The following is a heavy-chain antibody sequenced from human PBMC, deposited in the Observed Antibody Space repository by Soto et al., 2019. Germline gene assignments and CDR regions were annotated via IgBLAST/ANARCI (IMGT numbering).Heavy chain of an antibody. J-gene: IGHJ4*02. Sequence: PGGSLRLSCAAAGFMFSSYGMNWVRQAPGRGLEWVSNIGGRGGNTVYADSMRGRFTISRDNSKNTVYLEMHNLRVEDSATYYCAKPSAYGDFAGSFDSWGQGTLVTVSS. CDR2: IGGRGGNT. CDR3: AKPSAYGDFAGSFDS. CDR1: GFMFSSYG. D-gene: IGHD4-17*01. V-gene: IGHV3-23*01.